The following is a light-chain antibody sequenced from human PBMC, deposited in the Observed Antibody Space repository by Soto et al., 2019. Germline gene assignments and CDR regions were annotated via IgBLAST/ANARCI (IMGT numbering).Light chain of an antibody. Sequence: EIVLTQSPATLSLSPGERATLSCRASQSVSSYLAWYQQKPGQAPRLLIYDASNRATGIPARFSGSGSGTDFTLTISSLDPEDFAVYYCQQRSNWPEPTFGGGTKVEIK. CDR1: QSVSSY. CDR3: QQRSNWPEPT. V-gene: IGKV3-11*01. J-gene: IGKJ4*01. CDR2: DAS.